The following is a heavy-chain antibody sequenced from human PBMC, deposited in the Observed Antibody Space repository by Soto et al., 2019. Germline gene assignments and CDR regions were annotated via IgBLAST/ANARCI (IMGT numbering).Heavy chain of an antibody. V-gene: IGHV1-18*01. CDR1: GYGFTTYG. J-gene: IGHJ4*02. Sequence: QVHLVQSGAEVKKPGASVKVSCKGSGYGFTTYGITWVRQAPGQGLEWMAWIRAHNVNTNYTQQLQGRVTVTRDTSTSTAYMELRSVRSDDSAVYYCARGRYGDYWGQGALVTVSS. D-gene: IGHD1-1*01. CDR2: IRAHNVNT. CDR3: ARGRYGDY.